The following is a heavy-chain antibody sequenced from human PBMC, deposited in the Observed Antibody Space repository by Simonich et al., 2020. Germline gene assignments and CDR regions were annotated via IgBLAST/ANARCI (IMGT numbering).Heavy chain of an antibody. V-gene: IGHV3-7*01. CDR3: ACLGTGDAFDI. CDR2: IKKDGSEK. J-gene: IGHJ3*02. Sequence: EVQLVESGGGLVQPGGSLRLSCAASGFTFSSYWMSWVRQAPGKGLEWVANIKKDGSEKYYVDSVKGRFTISRDNAKNSLYLQMNSLRAEDTAVYYCACLGTGDAFDIWGQGTMVTVSS. D-gene: IGHD3-9*01. CDR1: GFTFSSYW.